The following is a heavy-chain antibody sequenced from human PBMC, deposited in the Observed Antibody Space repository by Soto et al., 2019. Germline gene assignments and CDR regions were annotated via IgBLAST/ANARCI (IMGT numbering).Heavy chain of an antibody. Sequence: GGSLRLSCAASGFTFSSYGMHWVRQAQGKGLEWVAVISYDGSNKYYADSVKGRFTISRDNSKNTLYLQMNILRAEDTAVYYCARDSANNWNYDYWGQGTLVTVSS. CDR1: GFTFSSYG. CDR2: ISYDGSNK. J-gene: IGHJ4*02. V-gene: IGHV3-30*03. D-gene: IGHD1-7*01. CDR3: ARDSANNWNYDY.